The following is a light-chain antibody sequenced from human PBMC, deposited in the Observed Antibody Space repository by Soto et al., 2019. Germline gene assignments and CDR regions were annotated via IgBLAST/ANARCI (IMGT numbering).Light chain of an antibody. CDR1: QSISTC. Sequence: DIQLTQSPPSLSASLGERLNLTCRASQSISTCLAWHQQKPGKAPNLLMFDASTLRTGVPSRFSGRGDGTEFTLSISRLQADDSAIYFCRQYKTYTFGRGTRLEIK. V-gene: IGKV1-5*01. CDR2: DAS. J-gene: IGKJ5*01. CDR3: RQYKTYT.